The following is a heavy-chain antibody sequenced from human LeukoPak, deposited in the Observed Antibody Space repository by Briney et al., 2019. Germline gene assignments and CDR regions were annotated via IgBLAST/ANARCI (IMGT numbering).Heavy chain of an antibody. V-gene: IGHV4-39*01. D-gene: IGHD1-14*01. CDR2: IYYSGST. Sequence: PSETLSLTCTVSGGSISSSSYYWGWLRQPPGQGLEWIASIYYSGSTYYNPSLKSRVTISVDTSKNQFSLKLSSVTAADTAVYYCARQGRNGEPKHNWFDRWGQGTLVTVSS. J-gene: IGHJ5*02. CDR3: ARQGRNGEPKHNWFDR. CDR1: GGSISSSSYY.